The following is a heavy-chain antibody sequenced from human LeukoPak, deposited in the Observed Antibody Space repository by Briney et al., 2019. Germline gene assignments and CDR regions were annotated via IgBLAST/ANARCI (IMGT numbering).Heavy chain of an antibody. CDR1: GFTFSTYG. V-gene: IGHV3-30*02. CDR3: ATSPLPGSYAFDI. Sequence: GGSLRLSCAASGFTFSTYGMHWVRQAPGKGLEWVAFIRYDGRNKYYADSVKGRFTISRDNSKNTLYLQMSSLRAEDTAVYYCATSPLPGSYAFDIWGQGTMVTVSS. J-gene: IGHJ3*02. CDR2: IRYDGRNK.